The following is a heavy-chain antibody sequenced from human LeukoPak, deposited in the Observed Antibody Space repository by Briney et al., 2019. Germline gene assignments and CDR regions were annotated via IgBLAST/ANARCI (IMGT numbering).Heavy chain of an antibody. CDR1: GFTFSSYG. CDR2: ISYDGSNK. Sequence: GGSLRLSCAASGFTFSSYGMHWVRQAPGKGLEWVAVISYDGSNKYYADSVKGRLTISRDNSKNTLYLQMNSLRAEDTAVYYCATRPSDGYRRQYYFDYWGQGTLVTVSS. D-gene: IGHD5-24*01. CDR3: ATRPSDGYRRQYYFDY. J-gene: IGHJ4*02. V-gene: IGHV3-30*03.